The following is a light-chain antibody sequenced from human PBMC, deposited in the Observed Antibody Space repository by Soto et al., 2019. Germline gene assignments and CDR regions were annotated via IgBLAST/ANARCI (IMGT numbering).Light chain of an antibody. CDR2: EVS. Sequence: QSALTQPASVSGSPGQSITISCTGTSSDVGGYNYVSWYQQHPGKAPKLIIYEVSNRPSGVSNRFSGSKSGNTASLTISGLQAEYEADYYCNSYTSTSTGVFGTGTKVTVL. CDR3: NSYTSTSTGV. CDR1: SSDVGGYNY. V-gene: IGLV2-14*01. J-gene: IGLJ1*01.